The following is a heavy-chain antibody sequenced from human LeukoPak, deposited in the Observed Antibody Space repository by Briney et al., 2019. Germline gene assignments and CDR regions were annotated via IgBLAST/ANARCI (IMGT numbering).Heavy chain of an antibody. Sequence: SETLSLTCAVSSDSFSSHYWTWIRQPPGKGLEWIGYISYIGSTNYNPSLKSRVTISIDRSKNQFSLKLSSVTAADTAVYYCARDLVTVTKGFDIWGQGTMDSVSS. CDR1: SDSFSSHY. J-gene: IGHJ3*02. D-gene: IGHD4-17*01. CDR2: ISYIGST. CDR3: ARDLVTVTKGFDI. V-gene: IGHV4-59*11.